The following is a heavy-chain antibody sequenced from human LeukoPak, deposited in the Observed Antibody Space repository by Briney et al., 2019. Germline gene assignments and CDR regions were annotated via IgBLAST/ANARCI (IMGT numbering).Heavy chain of an antibody. CDR2: INSDGSST. Sequence: AGSLCLSCAASGFTFSSYWMHWVRQAPGKGLVWVSRINSDGSSTSYADSVKGRFTISRDNAKNTLYLQMNSLRAEDTAVYYCAREAVANVYYYYYMDVWGKGTTVTVSS. CDR3: AREAVANVYYYYYMDV. CDR1: GFTFSSYW. D-gene: IGHD6-19*01. J-gene: IGHJ6*03. V-gene: IGHV3-74*01.